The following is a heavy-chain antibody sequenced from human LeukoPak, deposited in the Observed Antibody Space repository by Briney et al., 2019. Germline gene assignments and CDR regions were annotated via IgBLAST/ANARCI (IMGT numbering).Heavy chain of an antibody. CDR3: ARLHCSAVSCYGKHYFAY. CDR2: ITGDSNYI. CDR1: GFTFSGSA. Sequence: GGSLRLSCAASGFTFSGSAMAWVRQAPGKGLEWVSSITGDSNYIYYADSVKGRFTISRDNTRNSLSLQMSSLRAEDTAVYFCARLHCSAVSCYGKHYFAYWGQGALVTVSS. D-gene: IGHD2-15*01. J-gene: IGHJ4*02. V-gene: IGHV3-21*01.